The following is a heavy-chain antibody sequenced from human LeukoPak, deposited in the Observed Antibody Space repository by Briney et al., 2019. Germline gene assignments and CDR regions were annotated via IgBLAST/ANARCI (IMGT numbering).Heavy chain of an antibody. Sequence: GGSLRLSCPASGFTFSSYAMSWVRQAPGTGLEWVSGISGSGGRTYYADSVNGRFTISRDNSKNTLYLQMNSLRAEDTAVYYCAKSIVGGTHWFDPWGQGTLVTVSS. J-gene: IGHJ5*02. CDR1: GFTFSSYA. CDR3: AKSIVGGTHWFDP. CDR2: ISGSGGRT. V-gene: IGHV3-23*01. D-gene: IGHD1-26*01.